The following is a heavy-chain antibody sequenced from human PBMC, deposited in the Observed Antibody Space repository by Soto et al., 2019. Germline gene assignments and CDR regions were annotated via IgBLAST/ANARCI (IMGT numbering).Heavy chain of an antibody. Sequence: ERLCRTGAVSGGSFRGFYWTWIRQSPGKGLEWLGDINHVGITNYNPSLKSRVSILVDTSKSQFSLKLSSVTAADTAVYYCARAHDFWGGRQQPIDSWGQGTLVTVSS. J-gene: IGHJ4*02. D-gene: IGHD3-3*01. CDR1: GGSFRGFY. CDR2: INHVGIT. CDR3: ARAHDFWGGRQQPIDS. V-gene: IGHV4-34*01.